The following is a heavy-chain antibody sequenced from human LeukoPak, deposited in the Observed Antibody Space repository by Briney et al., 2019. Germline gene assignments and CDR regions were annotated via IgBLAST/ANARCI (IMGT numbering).Heavy chain of an antibody. CDR2: ISSSSSTI. J-gene: IGHJ3*02. V-gene: IGHV3-48*01. CDR3: ARAPYDSSGYYLPDAFDI. D-gene: IGHD3-22*01. CDR1: GFTFSSYS. Sequence: QPGGSLRLSCAASGFTFSSYSMNRVRQAPGKGLEWVSYISSSSSTIYYADSVKGRFTISRDNAKNSLYLQMNSLRAEDTAVYYCARAPYDSSGYYLPDAFDIWGQGTMVTVSS.